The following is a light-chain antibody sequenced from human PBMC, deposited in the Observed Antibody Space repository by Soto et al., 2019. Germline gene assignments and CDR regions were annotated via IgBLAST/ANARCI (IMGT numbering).Light chain of an antibody. J-gene: IGKJ4*01. CDR3: QQRSNWPALT. Sequence: EIVLTQSPATLSLSPGERATLSCRASQSVCSYLAWYQQKPGQAPRLLIYDASTRATGIPARFIGSGSGTEFTLTISSLEPEDFAVYYCQQRSNWPALTFGGGTKVEIK. CDR1: QSVCSY. CDR2: DAS. V-gene: IGKV3-11*01.